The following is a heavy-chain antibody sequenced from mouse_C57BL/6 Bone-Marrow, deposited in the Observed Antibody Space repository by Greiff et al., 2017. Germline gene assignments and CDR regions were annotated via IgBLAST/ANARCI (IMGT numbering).Heavy chain of an antibody. V-gene: IGHV10-1*01. J-gene: IGHJ3*01. CDR1: GFSFNTYA. CDR2: IRSKSNNYAT. CDR3: VRNLEAY. Sequence: EVNVVESGGGLVQPKGSLKLSCAASGFSFNTYAMNWVRQAPGKGLEWVARIRSKSNNYATYYADSVKDRFTISRDDSESMLYLQMNNLKTEDTAMYYCVRNLEAYWGQGTLVTVSA.